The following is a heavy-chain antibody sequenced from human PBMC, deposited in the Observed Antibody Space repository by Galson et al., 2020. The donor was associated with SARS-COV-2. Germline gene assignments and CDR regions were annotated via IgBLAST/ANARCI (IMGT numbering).Heavy chain of an antibody. J-gene: IGHJ4*02. CDR1: GFTFSSYA. CDR2: ISYDGSNK. CDR3: ARGSSGSYYTHFDY. Sequence: GESLKISCAASGFTFSSYAINWVRQAPGKGLEWVAVISYDGSNKYYADSVKGRFTISRDNSKNTLYLQMNSLRPEDTAVHYCARGSSGSYYTHFDYWGQGTLVTVSS. D-gene: IGHD1-26*01. V-gene: IGHV3-30-3*01.